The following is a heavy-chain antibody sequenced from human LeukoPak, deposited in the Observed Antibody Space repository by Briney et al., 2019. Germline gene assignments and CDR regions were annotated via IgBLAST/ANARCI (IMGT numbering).Heavy chain of an antibody. CDR3: ARDRQPHGYYYYYMDV. J-gene: IGHJ6*03. CDR2: ISYDGSNK. D-gene: IGHD6-13*01. V-gene: IGHV3-30*04. CDR1: GFTFSSYA. Sequence: GRSLRLSCAASGFTFSSYAMHWVRQAPGKRLEWVAVISYDGSNKYYADSVKGRFTISRDNSKNTLYLQMNSLRAEDTAVYYCARDRQPHGYYYYYMDVWGKGTTVTVSS.